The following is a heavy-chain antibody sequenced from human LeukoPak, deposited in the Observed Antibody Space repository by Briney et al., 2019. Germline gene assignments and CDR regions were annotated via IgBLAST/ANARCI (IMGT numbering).Heavy chain of an antibody. CDR2: FDPEDGET. CDR3: ATLVGDKSYFQH. CDR1: GYTLTELS. Sequence: GASVKVSCKVSGYTLTELSMHWVRQAPGKGLEWMGGFDPEDGETIHAQKFQGRVTMTEDTSTDTAYMELSSLRSEDTAVYYCATLVGDKSYFQHWGQGTLVTVSS. J-gene: IGHJ1*01. V-gene: IGHV1-24*01. D-gene: IGHD1-26*01.